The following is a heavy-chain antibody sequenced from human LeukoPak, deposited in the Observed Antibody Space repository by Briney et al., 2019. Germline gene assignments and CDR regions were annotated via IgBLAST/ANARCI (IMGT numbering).Heavy chain of an antibody. J-gene: IGHJ5*02. CDR2: IYYSGST. CDR3: ARHTSSSSIWFDP. CDR1: GGSISSSSYY. V-gene: IGHV4-39*01. D-gene: IGHD6-6*01. Sequence: SETLSLTCTVSGGSISSSSYYWGWIRQPPGKGLEWIGSIYYSGSTYYNPSPKSRVTISVDTSKNQFSLKLSSVTAADTAVYYCARHTSSSSIWFDPWGQGTLVTVSS.